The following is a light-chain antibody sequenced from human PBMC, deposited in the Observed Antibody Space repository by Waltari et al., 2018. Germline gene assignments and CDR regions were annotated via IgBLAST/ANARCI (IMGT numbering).Light chain of an antibody. CDR2: WAS. Sequence: DIVLTQSPDSLAVSLGARATINCKSSQSVLYSPNNKHYLGWFQQKAGQPPKLLIYWASRREYGVPDRFRGSGSGTDFTLTISSLQAEDVAVHYCQQYHSVPRTFGQGTKVEI. CDR3: QQYHSVPRT. J-gene: IGKJ1*01. V-gene: IGKV4-1*01. CDR1: QSVLYSPNNKHY.